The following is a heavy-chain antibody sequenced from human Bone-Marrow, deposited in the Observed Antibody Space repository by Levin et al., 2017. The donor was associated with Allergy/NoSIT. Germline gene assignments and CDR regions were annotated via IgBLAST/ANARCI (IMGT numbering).Heavy chain of an antibody. V-gene: IGHV3-74*01. D-gene: IGHD3-10*01. CDR3: ARDRFYSDSGSNFSWFDP. J-gene: IGHJ5*02. CDR2: IQSNGKT. CDR1: GFTFSTYW. Sequence: GESLKISCAASGFTFSTYWMHWVRQAPGKGLVWVSRIQSNGKTNYADSVKGRFTISRDNAKNTLYLQMNCLTVEDTAVYYCARDRFYSDSGSNFSWFDPWGQGTLVTVSS.